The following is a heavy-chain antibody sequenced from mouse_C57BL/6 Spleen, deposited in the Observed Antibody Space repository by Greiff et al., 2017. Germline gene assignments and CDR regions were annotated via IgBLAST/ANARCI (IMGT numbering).Heavy chain of an antibody. CDR2: ISDGGSYT. D-gene: IGHD4-1*01. J-gene: IGHJ4*01. V-gene: IGHV5-4*01. CDR3: ARVTGVYAMDY. Sequence: EVQGVESGGGLVKPGGSPKLSCAASGFTFSSYAMSWVRQTPEKRLEWVATISDGGSYTYYPDNVKGRFTISRDNAKNNLYLQMSHLKSEDTAMYYWARVTGVYAMDYWGQGTSVTVSS. CDR1: GFTFSSYA.